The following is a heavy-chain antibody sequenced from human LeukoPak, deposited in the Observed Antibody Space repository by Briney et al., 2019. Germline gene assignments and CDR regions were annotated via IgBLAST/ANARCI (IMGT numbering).Heavy chain of an antibody. CDR2: IYTSGST. CDR3: ARVLAYYYDSSGYYYGVRTKTNFDY. CDR1: GGSISSYY. D-gene: IGHD3-22*01. J-gene: IGHJ4*02. Sequence: KPSETLSLTCTVSGGSISSYYWSWIRQPAGKGLEWIGRIYTSGSTNYNPSLKSRVTMSVDTSKNQFSLKLSSVTAADTAVYYCARVLAYYYDSSGYYYGVRTKTNFDYWGQGTLVTVSS. V-gene: IGHV4-4*07.